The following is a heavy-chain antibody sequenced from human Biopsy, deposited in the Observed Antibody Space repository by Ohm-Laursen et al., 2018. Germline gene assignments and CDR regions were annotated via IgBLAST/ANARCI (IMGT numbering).Heavy chain of an antibody. J-gene: IGHJ4*02. V-gene: IGHV1-69*04. CDR2: IIPILRTT. CDR1: TGTFDSYG. Sequence: SVKVSCKTSTGTFDSYGVTWVRQAPGQGLEWMGRIIPILRTTTYAPKFQGRVTFTADKSSSTAYLVLSSLTSEDTAMFYCTREAIGYQLPCDDWGQGTLVTVSS. D-gene: IGHD2-15*01. CDR3: TREAIGYQLPCDD.